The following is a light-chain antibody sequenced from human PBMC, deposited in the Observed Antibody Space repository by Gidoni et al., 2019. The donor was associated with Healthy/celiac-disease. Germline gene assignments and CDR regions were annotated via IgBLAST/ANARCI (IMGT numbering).Light chain of an antibody. J-gene: IGKJ3*01. V-gene: IGKV1-27*01. Sequence: DIQITQSPSSQSASVGDRVTLTCRASQGISNYLAWYQQKPGKVPKLLIYAASTLQSGVPSRFSGSGSGTDFTLTISSLQPEDVATYYCQKYNSAPRTFGPGTKVDIK. CDR3: QKYNSAPRT. CDR1: QGISNY. CDR2: AAS.